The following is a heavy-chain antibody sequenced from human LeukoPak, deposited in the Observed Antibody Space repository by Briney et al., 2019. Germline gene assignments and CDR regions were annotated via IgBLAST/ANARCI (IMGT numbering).Heavy chain of an antibody. Sequence: PSETLSLTCTVSGGSISSSSDYWGWIRQAPGKGLEWIGSIYYHENTYYNSSLKSRVTISVDTSKNQFSLKLSSVTAADTAVYYCARGALAGYSYGYEGVDYWGQGTLVTVSS. V-gene: IGHV4-39*01. CDR2: IYYHENT. J-gene: IGHJ4*02. CDR3: ARGALAGYSYGYEGVDY. D-gene: IGHD5-18*01. CDR1: GGSISSSSDY.